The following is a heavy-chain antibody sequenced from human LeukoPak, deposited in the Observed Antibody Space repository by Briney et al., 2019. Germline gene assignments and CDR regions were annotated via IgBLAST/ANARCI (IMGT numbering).Heavy chain of an antibody. J-gene: IGHJ4*02. V-gene: IGHV4-34*01. CDR1: GGSFSGYY. D-gene: IGHD4-17*01. CDR3: ARGDDYGDYVLDY. Sequence: SETLSLTCAVYGGSFSGYYWSWIRQPPGKGLEWIGNIFNSGSTHYNPSLKSRVTISADTSKNQFSLRLSSVTAADTAVYYCARGDDYGDYVLDYWARGTLVTVSS. CDR2: IFNSGST.